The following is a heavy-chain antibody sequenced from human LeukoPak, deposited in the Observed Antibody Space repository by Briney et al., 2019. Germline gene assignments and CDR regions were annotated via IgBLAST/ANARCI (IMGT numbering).Heavy chain of an antibody. J-gene: IGHJ4*02. V-gene: IGHV3-21*01. CDR2: ISSSSSYI. D-gene: IGHD2-2*01. CDR1: EFTFSSYS. CDR3: ARMEADIVVVTGFEY. Sequence: GGSLRLSCAASEFTFSSYSMNWVRQAPGKGLEWVSSISSSSSYIYYADSVEGRFTVSRENAKNSLYLQMNSLRAEETAEYYCARMEADIVVVTGFEYWGQGPLVPASS.